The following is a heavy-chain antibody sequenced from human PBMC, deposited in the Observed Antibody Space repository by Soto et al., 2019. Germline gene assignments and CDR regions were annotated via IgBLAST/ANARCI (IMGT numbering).Heavy chain of an antibody. J-gene: IGHJ4*02. Sequence: EVQLVESGGGLVQPGGSLRLSCAASGFTFSIYWMHWVRHAPGKGLVWVSRINSDGSSTSYADSVKGRFTISRDNAKNTLYLQMNSLRAEDTAVYYCVRPSRVVAAATREDYWGQGTLVTVSS. CDR3: VRPSRVVAAATREDY. V-gene: IGHV3-74*01. CDR1: GFTFSIYW. CDR2: INSDGSST. D-gene: IGHD2-15*01.